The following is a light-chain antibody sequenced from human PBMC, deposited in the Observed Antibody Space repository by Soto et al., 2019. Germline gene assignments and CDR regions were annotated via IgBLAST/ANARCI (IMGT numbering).Light chain of an antibody. CDR1: SSDVGGYNY. V-gene: IGLV2-14*01. J-gene: IGLJ1*01. CDR3: SSYTSSSTLV. CDR2: EVS. Sequence: QSVLTQPASVSGSPGQSITISCTGTSSDVGGYNYVSWYQQHPGKAPKLMIYEVSTRPSGVSNRFSGSKSGNTASLTISGLQAEDEADYYFSSYTSSSTLVFGTGTKLTVL.